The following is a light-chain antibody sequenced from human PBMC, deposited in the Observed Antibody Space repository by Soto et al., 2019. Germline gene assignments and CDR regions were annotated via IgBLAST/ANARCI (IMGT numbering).Light chain of an antibody. Sequence: QSVLTQPPSVSGTIGQRVTISCTGITSNIGAGYDVHWYQLLPGRAPKLLIYGNTNRPSGVPDRFPGSKSATSASLAITGLQAEDEAIYYCQSYDNTLSGPIYVFGTGTKVTV. J-gene: IGLJ1*01. CDR1: TSNIGAGYD. CDR2: GNT. CDR3: QSYDNTLSGPIYV. V-gene: IGLV1-40*01.